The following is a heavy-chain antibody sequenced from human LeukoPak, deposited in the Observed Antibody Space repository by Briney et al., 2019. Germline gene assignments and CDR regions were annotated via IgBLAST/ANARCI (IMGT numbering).Heavy chain of an antibody. CDR1: GFTFSNYA. J-gene: IGHJ3*02. CDR2: IWYDGSNK. CDR3: ARGAYCSGGRCPGAFDI. Sequence: GGFLRLSCAASGFTFSNYAMYWVRQAPGKGLEWVTIIWYDGSNKNYADSVKGRFTISRDNSKNTLYLQMNSLRAEDTAVYYCARGAYCSGGRCPGAFDIWGQGTMVTVSS. V-gene: IGHV3-33*01. D-gene: IGHD2-15*01.